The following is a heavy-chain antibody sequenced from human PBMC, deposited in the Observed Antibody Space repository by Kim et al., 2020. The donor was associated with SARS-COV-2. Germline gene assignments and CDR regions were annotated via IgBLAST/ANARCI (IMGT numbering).Heavy chain of an antibody. CDR3: ARLTTVTTPPYYYYYGMDV. D-gene: IGHD4-4*01. J-gene: IGHJ6*02. CDR1: GYTFTNYD. Sequence: ASVKVSCKASGYTFTNYDINWVRQATGQGLEWMGWMNPNSGNTGYAQKFQGRVTMTRNTSISTAYMELSSLRSEDTAVYYCARLTTVTTPPYYYYYGMDVWGQGTTVTVSS. V-gene: IGHV1-8*01. CDR2: MNPNSGNT.